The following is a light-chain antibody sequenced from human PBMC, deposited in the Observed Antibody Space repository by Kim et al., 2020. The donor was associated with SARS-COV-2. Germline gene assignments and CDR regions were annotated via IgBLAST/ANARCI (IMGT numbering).Light chain of an antibody. Sequence: LSPGERVTRSCRASQSVSSYLAWYQQKPGQAPRLLIYDASNRATGIPARFSGSGSGTDFTLSISSLEPEDFAVYYCQQRTNWPLTFGGGTKVDIK. CDR3: QQRTNWPLT. CDR1: QSVSSY. J-gene: IGKJ4*01. CDR2: DAS. V-gene: IGKV3-11*01.